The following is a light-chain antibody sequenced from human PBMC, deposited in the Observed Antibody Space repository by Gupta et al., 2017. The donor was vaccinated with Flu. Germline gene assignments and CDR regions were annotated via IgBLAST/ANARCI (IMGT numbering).Light chain of an antibody. CDR3: SSYTNTNTLVV. J-gene: IGLJ2*01. V-gene: IGLV2-14*01. CDR2: EVS. Sequence: IAISYTGTSSDVGDYNYVSWYQQHPGKAPKLMIFEVSNRPSGVSDRFSGSKSGNTASLTISGLQAEDEADYYCSSYTNTNTLVVFGGGIKLTVL. CDR1: SSDVGDYNY.